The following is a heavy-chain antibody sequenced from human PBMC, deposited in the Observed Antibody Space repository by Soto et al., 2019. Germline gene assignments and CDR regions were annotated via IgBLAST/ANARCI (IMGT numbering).Heavy chain of an antibody. D-gene: IGHD3-3*01. CDR2: IYYSGGT. V-gene: IGHV4-59*08. J-gene: IGHJ4*02. Sequence: SETLALTCTVSGDCLSSYYWSWIRQSPGRGLEWIGFIYYSGGTTNYNPSLKSRVTISVDTSRSQFSLKLSSVTAADTAVYYCARMSYDFWSVYLDYWGQGILVTVSS. CDR3: ARMSYDFWSVYLDY. CDR1: GDCLSSYY.